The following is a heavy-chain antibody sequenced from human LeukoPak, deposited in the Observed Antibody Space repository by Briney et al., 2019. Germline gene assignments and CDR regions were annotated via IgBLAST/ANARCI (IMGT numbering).Heavy chain of an antibody. D-gene: IGHD5-18*01. CDR2: IHYSGST. J-gene: IGHJ4*02. CDR1: GGSISSYY. CDR3: ARGIQLWLYYFDF. Sequence: SETLSPTCTVSGGSISSYYWSWIRQPPGKGLEWIGYIHYSGSTNYNPSLKSRVTISVDTSKNQFSLKLNSVTAADTAVYYCARGIQLWLYYFDFWGQGNLVTVSS. V-gene: IGHV4-59*01.